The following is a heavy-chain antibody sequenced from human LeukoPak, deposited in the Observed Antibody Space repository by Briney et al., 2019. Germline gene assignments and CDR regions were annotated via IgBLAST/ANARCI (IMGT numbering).Heavy chain of an antibody. CDR1: GGSISSSSYY. CDR3: AIPGIAATTYSFDH. V-gene: IGHV4-39*07. CDR2: IYYSGST. Sequence: PSETLSLTCTVSGGSISSSSYYWGWIRQPPGKGLEWIGSIYYSGSTYYKPSLKSRVTISVDTSKNQFYLKLTSVTAADTAVYYCAIPGIAATTYSFDHWGQGTLVTVSS. J-gene: IGHJ4*02. D-gene: IGHD2-15*01.